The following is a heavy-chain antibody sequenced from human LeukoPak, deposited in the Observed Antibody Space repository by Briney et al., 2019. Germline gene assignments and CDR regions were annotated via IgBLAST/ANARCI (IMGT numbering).Heavy chain of an antibody. J-gene: IGHJ4*02. CDR1: RFTFSSYS. CDR2: ISSSSSYI. D-gene: IGHD5-18*01. Sequence: GGSLRLSCAASRFTFSSYSMNWVRQAPGKGLEWVSSISSSSSYIYYADSVKGRFTISRDNAKSSLYLQMNSLRAEDTAVYYCASNIQLWAFDYWGQGTLVTVSS. V-gene: IGHV3-21*01. CDR3: ASNIQLWAFDY.